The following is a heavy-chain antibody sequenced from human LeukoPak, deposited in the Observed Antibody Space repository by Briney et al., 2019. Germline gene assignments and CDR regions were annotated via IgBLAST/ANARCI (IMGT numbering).Heavy chain of an antibody. D-gene: IGHD2-2*01. J-gene: IGHJ2*01. CDR1: GFTFSSYA. Sequence: GSLRLSCAATGFTFSSYAMSWIRQPPGKRLEWIGYIYYSGSTNYNPSLKSRVTILVDTSKNQFSLKLSSVTAADTAVYFCARDPVDQPYWFFDLWGRGTLVTVSS. V-gene: IGHV4-59*01. CDR3: ARDPVDQPYWFFDL. CDR2: IYYSGST.